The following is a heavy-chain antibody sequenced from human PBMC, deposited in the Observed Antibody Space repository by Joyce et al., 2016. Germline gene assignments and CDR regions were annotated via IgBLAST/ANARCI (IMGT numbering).Heavy chain of an antibody. CDR1: GFTFSSYR. CDR2: LSSSSSYI. CDR3: ARSSYTNGIFDY. J-gene: IGHJ4*02. Sequence: EVQLVESGGGLVKPGGSLRLSCAASGFTFSSYRMSWVRQAPGKGLECVSSLSSSSSYIKYTDSVKGRFTISRDNAKNSLYLQMNSLRVEDTAVYYCARSSYTNGIFDYWGQGTLVTVSS. D-gene: IGHD2-8*01. V-gene: IGHV3-21*01.